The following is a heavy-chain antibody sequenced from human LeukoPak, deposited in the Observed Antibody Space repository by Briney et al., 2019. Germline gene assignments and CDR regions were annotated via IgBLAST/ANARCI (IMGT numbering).Heavy chain of an antibody. CDR1: GFTFSSYW. J-gene: IGHJ4*02. CDR3: ARNSGSYPFDY. CDR2: IEQDGSQK. Sequence: PGGSLRLSCAASGFTFSSYWLSWVRQAPGKGLEWVASIEQDGSQKYYVDSVRGRFTTSRDSAKNSVYLQMNSLRVEDTAVYYCARNSGSYPFDYWGQGTLVTVSS. D-gene: IGHD1-26*01. V-gene: IGHV3-7*01.